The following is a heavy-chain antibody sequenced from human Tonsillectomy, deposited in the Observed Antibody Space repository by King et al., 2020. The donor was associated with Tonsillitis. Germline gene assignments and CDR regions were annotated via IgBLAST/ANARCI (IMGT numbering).Heavy chain of an antibody. D-gene: IGHD2-2*01. CDR3: ARDYCSSTSCYYYYYYGMDV. CDR2: ISSSGSTI. J-gene: IGHJ6*02. V-gene: IGHV3-11*01. CDR1: GFTFSDYY. Sequence: QLVQSGGGLVKPGGSLRLSCAASGFTFSDYYMSWIRQAPGKGLEWVSYISSSGSTIYYADSVKGRFTISRDNAKNSLYLQMNSLRAEDTAVYYCARDYCSSTSCYYYYYYGMDVWGQGTTVTVSS.